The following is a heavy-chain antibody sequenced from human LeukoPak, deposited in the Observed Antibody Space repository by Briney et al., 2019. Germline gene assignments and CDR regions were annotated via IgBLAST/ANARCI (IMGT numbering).Heavy chain of an antibody. CDR2: IYSGGTT. Sequence: PGGSLRLSCAASGFTVSTNYMTWVRQAPGKGLEWVSVIYSGGTTYYADSVKGRLSISRDNSKNTLYLQMNSLRAEDTAVYYCARYDYGRSGFDYWGQGTLVTVSS. J-gene: IGHJ4*02. CDR3: ARYDYGRSGFDY. V-gene: IGHV3-66*01. D-gene: IGHD5-12*01. CDR1: GFTVSTNY.